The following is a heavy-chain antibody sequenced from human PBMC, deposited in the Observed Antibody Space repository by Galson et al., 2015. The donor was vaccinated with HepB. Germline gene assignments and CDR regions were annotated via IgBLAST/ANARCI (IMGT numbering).Heavy chain of an antibody. Sequence: SVKVSCKASGYTFTSYGISWVRQAPGQGLEWMGWISAYNGNTNYAQKLQGRVTMTADTSTSTAYMELRSLKSDDTAVYYCARVWQRDTIFGVAYSFDYWGQGTLVTVSS. CDR3: ARVWQRDTIFGVAYSFDY. D-gene: IGHD3-3*01. CDR1: GYTFTSYG. V-gene: IGHV1-18*01. CDR2: ISAYNGNT. J-gene: IGHJ4*02.